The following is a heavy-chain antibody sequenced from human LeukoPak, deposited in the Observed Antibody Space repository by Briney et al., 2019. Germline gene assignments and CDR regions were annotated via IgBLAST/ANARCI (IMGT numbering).Heavy chain of an antibody. CDR1: GYTFTSYY. CDR2: INPSGGST. CDR3: ARDGNYGSGSYIPYYFDY. D-gene: IGHD3-10*01. J-gene: IGHJ4*02. Sequence: ASVKVSCKASGYTFTSYYMHWVRQAPGQGLEWMGIINPSGGSTSYAQKFRGRVTMTRDTSTSTVYMELSSLRSEDTAVYYCARDGNYGSGSYIPYYFDYWGQGTLVTVSS. V-gene: IGHV1-46*01.